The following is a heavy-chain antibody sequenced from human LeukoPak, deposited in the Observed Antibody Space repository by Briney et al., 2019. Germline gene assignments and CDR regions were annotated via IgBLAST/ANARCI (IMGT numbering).Heavy chain of an antibody. V-gene: IGHV3-66*02. CDR2: IYSGGST. CDR3: ARTPSDKNYYYYMDV. CDR1: GFTVSSNY. J-gene: IGHJ6*03. Sequence: GGSLRLSCAASGFTVSSNYMSWVRQAPGKGLEWVSVIYSGGSTYYADSVKGRFTISRDNSKNTLYLQMNSLRAEDTAVYYCARTPSDKNYYYYMDVWGKGTMVTVSS. D-gene: IGHD1-26*01.